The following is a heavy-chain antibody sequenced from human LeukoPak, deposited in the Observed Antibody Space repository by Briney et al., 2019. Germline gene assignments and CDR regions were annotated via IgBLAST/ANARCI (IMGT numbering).Heavy chain of an antibody. CDR1: GRTFSSYA. Sequence: ASVKVSCKASGRTFSSYAISWVRQAPGQGLEWMGGIIPIFGTANYAQKFQGRVTITADESTSTAYMELSSLRSEDTAVYYCARDRGLTGITGTSLDYWGQGTLVTVSS. CDR3: ARDRGLTGITGTSLDY. V-gene: IGHV1-69*01. D-gene: IGHD1-7*01. J-gene: IGHJ4*02. CDR2: IIPIFGTA.